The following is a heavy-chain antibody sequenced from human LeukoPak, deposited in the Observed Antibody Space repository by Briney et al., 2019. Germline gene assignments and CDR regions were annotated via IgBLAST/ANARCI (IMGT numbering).Heavy chain of an antibody. CDR1: GYTFTTYY. J-gene: IGHJ4*02. Sequence: ASVKVSCKASGYTFTTYYIHWVRQATGQGLEWMGWMNPNSGNTGYAQKFQGRVTMTRNTSISTAYMELSSLRSEDTAVYYCARSITRTTLFDYWGQGTLVTVSS. CDR2: MNPNSGNT. V-gene: IGHV1-8*02. D-gene: IGHD1-7*01. CDR3: ARSITRTTLFDY.